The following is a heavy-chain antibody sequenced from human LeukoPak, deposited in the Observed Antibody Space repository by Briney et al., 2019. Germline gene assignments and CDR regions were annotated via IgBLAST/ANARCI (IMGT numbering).Heavy chain of an antibody. CDR3: ARHGGGMVGATPNYFDY. Sequence: SQTLSLTCTVSGGSISSGDYYWSWIRQPPGKGLEWIAYMYYSGSTYYNPSLKSRVTMSADTSKNQFSLKLSSVTAADTAVYYCARHGGGMVGATPNYFDYWGQGTLVTVSS. V-gene: IGHV4-30-4*01. CDR1: GGSISSGDYY. D-gene: IGHD1-26*01. CDR2: MYYSGST. J-gene: IGHJ4*02.